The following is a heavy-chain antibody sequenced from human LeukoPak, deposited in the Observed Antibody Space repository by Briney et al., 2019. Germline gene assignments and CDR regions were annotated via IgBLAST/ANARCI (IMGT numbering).Heavy chain of an antibody. CDR2: IKEDGSDK. J-gene: IGHJ4*02. V-gene: IGHV3-7*03. CDR3: ARDSGWFRFDS. Sequence: GGSLRLSCAASGFTFSTYWMTWVRQAPGRGLEWVANIKEDGSDKYYVDSVKGRFTISRDNAKSSLYLQMNGLRAEDTAVYFCARDSGWFRFDSWGQGTLVTVSS. D-gene: IGHD6-13*01. CDR1: GFTFSTYW.